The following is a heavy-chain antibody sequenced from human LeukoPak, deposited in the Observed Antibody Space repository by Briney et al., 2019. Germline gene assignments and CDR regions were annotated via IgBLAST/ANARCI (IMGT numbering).Heavy chain of an antibody. V-gene: IGHV3-7*01. D-gene: IGHD3-3*01. CDR2: IKQDGSEK. Sequence: GGSLRLSCAASGFIISSYWMSWVRQAPGKGLEWVANIKQDGSEKYYVDSVRGRYTISRDNTKNSLFLQMSSLRAEDTAVYYCATDRGWRTSGYYLYYFEYWGQGTLVTFSS. CDR1: GFIISSYW. CDR3: ATDRGWRTSGYYLYYFEY. J-gene: IGHJ4*02.